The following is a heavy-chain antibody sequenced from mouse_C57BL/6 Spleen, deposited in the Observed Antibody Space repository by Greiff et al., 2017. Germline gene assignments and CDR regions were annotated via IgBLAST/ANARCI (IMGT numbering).Heavy chain of an antibody. CDR2: IDPSDSET. Sequence: QVQLRQPGAELVRPGSSVKLSCKASGYTFTSYWMHWVKQRPIQGLEWIGNIDPSDSETHYNQKFKDKATLTVDKSSSTAYMQLSSLTSEDSAVYYCASGGGYYAMDYWGQGTSVTVSS. CDR1: GYTFTSYW. CDR3: ASGGGYYAMDY. V-gene: IGHV1-52*01. J-gene: IGHJ4*01.